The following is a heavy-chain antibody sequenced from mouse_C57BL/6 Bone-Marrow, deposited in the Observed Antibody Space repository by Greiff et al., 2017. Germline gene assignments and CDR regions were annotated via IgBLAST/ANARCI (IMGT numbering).Heavy chain of an antibody. CDR1: GYTFTSYW. V-gene: IGHV1-50*01. CDR3: AREPYYYGGSYVHFDY. CDR2: IDPSDSYT. Sequence: VQLQQPGAELVKPGASVKLSCKASGYTFTSYWLQWVKQRPGQGLEWIGEIDPSDSYTNYNQKFKGQATLTVATSSSTAYMQLSSLTSEDSAVYYCAREPYYYGGSYVHFDYWGQGTTLTVSS. J-gene: IGHJ2*01. D-gene: IGHD1-1*01.